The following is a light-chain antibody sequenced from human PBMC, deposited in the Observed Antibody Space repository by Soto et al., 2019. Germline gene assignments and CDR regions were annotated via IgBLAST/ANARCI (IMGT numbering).Light chain of an antibody. CDR3: QHYYSTPPT. Sequence: DIVMTQSPDSLAVSLGERATINCKSSQSVLFSSNNKNYLGWYQQKPGQHPKLLIYWASTRESGVPDRFSGSGSGTDFTLTISSLQAEDVAVYYCQHYYSTPPTFGQGTKLEIK. CDR1: QSVLFSSNNKNY. J-gene: IGKJ2*01. V-gene: IGKV4-1*01. CDR2: WAS.